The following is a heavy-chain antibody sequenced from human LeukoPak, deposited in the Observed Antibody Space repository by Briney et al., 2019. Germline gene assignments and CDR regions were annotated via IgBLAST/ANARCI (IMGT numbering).Heavy chain of an antibody. D-gene: IGHD3-16*02. V-gene: IGHV1-2*02. CDR1: GYTFTGYY. J-gene: IGHJ4*02. CDR2: INPNSGGT. Sequence: ASVKVSCKASGYTFTGYYMHWVRQAPGQGLEWMGWINPNSGGTNYAQKFQGRVTMTRDTSISTAYMELSSLRSDDTAVYYCARGSPRMITFGGVIVTLSFDYWGQGTLVTVSS. CDR3: ARGSPRMITFGGVIVTLSFDY.